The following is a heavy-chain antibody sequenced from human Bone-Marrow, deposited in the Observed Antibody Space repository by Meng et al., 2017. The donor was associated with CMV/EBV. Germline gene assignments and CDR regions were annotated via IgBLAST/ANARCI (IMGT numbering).Heavy chain of an antibody. Sequence: GGSLRLSCAASGYTFSHYAMSWVRQAPGKGLEWVSAITGSGDITYYADSVKGRFTISRDNSKNTLYLQMNSLRAEDTAVYYCARTYYDFWSGWGMDVWGQGTTVTVSS. V-gene: IGHV3-23*01. J-gene: IGHJ6*02. CDR1: GYTFSHYA. D-gene: IGHD3-3*01. CDR3: ARTYYDFWSGWGMDV. CDR2: ITGSGDIT.